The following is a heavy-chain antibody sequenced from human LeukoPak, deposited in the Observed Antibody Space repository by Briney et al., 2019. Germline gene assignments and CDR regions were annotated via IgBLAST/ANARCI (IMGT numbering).Heavy chain of an antibody. CDR1: GFTFDDYG. D-gene: IGHD5-18*01. J-gene: IGHJ6*03. Sequence: PGGSLRLSCAASGFTFDDYGMSWVRHAQGKGLEWVSGINWNGGSTVYADSVKGRFTISRDNAKNSLYLQMNSLRAEDTALYYCARDRGYSYGRGMDVWGKGTTVTVSS. V-gene: IGHV3-20*04. CDR3: ARDRGYSYGRGMDV. CDR2: INWNGGST.